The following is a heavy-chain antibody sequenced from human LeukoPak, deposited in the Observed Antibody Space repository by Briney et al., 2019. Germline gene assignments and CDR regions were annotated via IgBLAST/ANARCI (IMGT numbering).Heavy chain of an antibody. CDR1: GASISSGGYY. CDR2: IYHSGST. J-gene: IGHJ4*02. V-gene: IGHV4-30-2*05. CDR3: ARGATYYYDSSGYYAFDY. Sequence: SETLSLTCTVSGASISSGGYYWSWIRQPPGKGLEWIGYIYHSGSTYYNPSLKSRVTISVDTSKNQFSLKLSSVTAADTAVYYCARGATYYYDSSGYYAFDYWGQGTLVTVSS. D-gene: IGHD3-22*01.